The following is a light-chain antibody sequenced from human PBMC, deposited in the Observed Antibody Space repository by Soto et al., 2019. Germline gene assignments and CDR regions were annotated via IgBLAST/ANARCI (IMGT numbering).Light chain of an antibody. CDR2: HAS. Sequence: DIQMTQSPSTLSASVGNRVTISCRASQSLSRWLAWYQQKPGKAPTLLIYHASSLESGVPSRFSGSGSGTEFTLTISSLQPDDVATYYCQQYNTYLSFGQGTKVDI. CDR1: QSLSRW. CDR3: QQYNTYLS. J-gene: IGKJ1*01. V-gene: IGKV1-5*01.